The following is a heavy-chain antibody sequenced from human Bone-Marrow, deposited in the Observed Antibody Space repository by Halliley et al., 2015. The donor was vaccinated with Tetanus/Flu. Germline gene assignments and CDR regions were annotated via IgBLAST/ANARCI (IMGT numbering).Heavy chain of an antibody. CDR3: ARSRSGSYYFDY. D-gene: IGHD1-26*01. Sequence: YYSGNTSYTPPLKSRVTISVDPSKNQFSLKLNSVAAADPAVYYCARSRSGSYYFDYWGQGTLVTVSS. V-gene: IGHV4-31*02. CDR2: YYSGNT. J-gene: IGHJ4*02.